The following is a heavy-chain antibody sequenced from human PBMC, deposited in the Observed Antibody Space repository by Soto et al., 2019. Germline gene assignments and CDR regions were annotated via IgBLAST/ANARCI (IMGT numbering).Heavy chain of an antibody. CDR2: IKSDGSST. Sequence: EVQLVESGGGLVQPGGSLRLSCAASGFAFSNNWMHWVRQAPGKGLEWVSRIKSDGSSTNYADSVKGRFTISRDNAKNTLSLQMSGLGADDTAIYYCASYYYYYYMDVWGKGTTVTVSS. CDR3: ASYYYYYYMDV. CDR1: GFAFSNNW. V-gene: IGHV3-74*01. J-gene: IGHJ6*03.